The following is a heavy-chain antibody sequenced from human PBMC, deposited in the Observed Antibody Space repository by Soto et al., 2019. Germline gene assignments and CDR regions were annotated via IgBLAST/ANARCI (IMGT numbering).Heavy chain of an antibody. CDR1: GGSTSSYY. Sequence: PSETLSLTCTVSGGSTSSYYWSWIRQPPGKGLEWIGYIYYSGSTNYNPSLKSRVTISVDTSKNQFSLKLSSVTAADTAVYYCARNYGSGSSNYYYGMDVWGQGTTVTVSS. D-gene: IGHD3-10*01. CDR2: IYYSGST. V-gene: IGHV4-59*01. CDR3: ARNYGSGSSNYYYGMDV. J-gene: IGHJ6*02.